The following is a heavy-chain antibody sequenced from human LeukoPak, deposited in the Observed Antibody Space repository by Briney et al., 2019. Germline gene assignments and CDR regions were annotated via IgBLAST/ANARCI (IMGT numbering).Heavy chain of an antibody. D-gene: IGHD3-16*02. CDR2: IWYDGSKT. V-gene: IGHV3-33*06. CDR3: AKERAGYTNPYYFDY. CDR1: GFTFSNYG. J-gene: IGHJ4*02. Sequence: GGSPRLSCAASGFTFSNYGMHWVRQAPGKGLEWVAVIWYDGSKTYYADSVKGRFTISRDNSKDTLYLQMSSLRAEDTAVYYCAKERAGYTNPYYFDYWGQGTLVTVSS.